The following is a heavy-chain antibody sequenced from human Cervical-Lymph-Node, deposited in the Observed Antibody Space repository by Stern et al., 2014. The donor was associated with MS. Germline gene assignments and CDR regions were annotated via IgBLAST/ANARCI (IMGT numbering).Heavy chain of an antibody. V-gene: IGHV5-51*01. CDR2: IYPGDSET. CDR3: VRRFYCNNGNCHRQWTYYFDS. J-gene: IGHJ4*02. D-gene: IGHD2-8*01. Sequence: VQLVQSATEVKEPGESLKIACKASGYRFDTHWIGWVRQMPGKGPEWMGIIYPGDSETRYSPSFQGRVTISADKSITTAYLQWSSLTSSDTAMYYCVRRFYCNNGNCHRQWTYYFDSWGQGTLVTVSS. CDR1: GYRFDTHW.